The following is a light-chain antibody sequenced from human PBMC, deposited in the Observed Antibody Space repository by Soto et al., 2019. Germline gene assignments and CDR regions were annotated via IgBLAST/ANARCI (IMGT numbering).Light chain of an antibody. J-gene: IGKJ4*01. CDR2: DAS. V-gene: IGKV3-11*01. Sequence: EIVLTQSPATLSLSPGKRATLSCRASQSVSSYLAWYQQKPGQAPRLLIYDASNRATGIPARFSGSGSGTDFTLTITSLEPEDFAVYYCQQRSNWPSTFGGGTKVEIK. CDR1: QSVSSY. CDR3: QQRSNWPST.